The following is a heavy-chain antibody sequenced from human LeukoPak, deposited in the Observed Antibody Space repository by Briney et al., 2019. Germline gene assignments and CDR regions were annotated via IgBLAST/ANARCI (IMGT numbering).Heavy chain of an antibody. D-gene: IGHD1-26*01. CDR1: GFTLVSGYTFSTYN. Sequence: GGSLRLSCAASGFTLVSGYTFSTYNVNWVRQAPGKGLEWVSSISSSGDYIYYADSVKGRFTISRDNSKNTLYLQMNSLRAEDTAVYYCGKNRYSGSLSPFDIWGQGTMVTVSS. CDR2: ISSSGDYI. J-gene: IGHJ3*02. V-gene: IGHV3-21*04. CDR3: GKNRYSGSLSPFDI.